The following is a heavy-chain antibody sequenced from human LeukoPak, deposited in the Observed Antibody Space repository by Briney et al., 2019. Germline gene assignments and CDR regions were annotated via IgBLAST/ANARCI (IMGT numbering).Heavy chain of an antibody. CDR2: IYSSGIT. D-gene: IGHD6-13*01. Sequence: SETLSLTCTVSGGSISGYYWSWIRQPPGKGLEWIGYIYSSGITDYNPSLKSRVTTSEDTSKNQFSLRLGSVTAADTALYYCAKHDGSSWAYWGQGTLVTVSS. J-gene: IGHJ4*02. V-gene: IGHV4-59*08. CDR1: GGSISGYY. CDR3: AKHDGSSWAY.